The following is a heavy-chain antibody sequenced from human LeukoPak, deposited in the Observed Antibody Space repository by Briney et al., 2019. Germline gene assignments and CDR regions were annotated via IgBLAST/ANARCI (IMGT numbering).Heavy chain of an antibody. J-gene: IGHJ5*02. CDR3: ARDLIGIAAAGPPNWFDP. CDR1: GYTFTGYY. D-gene: IGHD6-13*01. Sequence: ASVKVSCKASGYTFTGYYMHWVRQAPGQGLEWMGWINPNSGGTNYAQKFQGRVTMTRDTSISTAYMELSRLRSDDTAVYYCARDLIGIAAAGPPNWFDPWGQGTLVTVSS. V-gene: IGHV1-2*02. CDR2: INPNSGGT.